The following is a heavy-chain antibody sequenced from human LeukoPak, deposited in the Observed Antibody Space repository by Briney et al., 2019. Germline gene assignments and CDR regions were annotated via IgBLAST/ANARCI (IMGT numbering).Heavy chain of an antibody. Sequence: GGSLRLSCAASGFTFSSYAMSWVRQAPGKGLEWVSAISGSGGSTYYADSVKGRFTISRDNSKNTLYLQMNSLRAEDTAVYYCAKGMRGYSYGYSDYWGQGTLVTVSS. V-gene: IGHV3-23*01. CDR1: GFTFSSYA. D-gene: IGHD5-18*01. CDR2: ISGSGGST. CDR3: AKGMRGYSYGYSDY. J-gene: IGHJ4*02.